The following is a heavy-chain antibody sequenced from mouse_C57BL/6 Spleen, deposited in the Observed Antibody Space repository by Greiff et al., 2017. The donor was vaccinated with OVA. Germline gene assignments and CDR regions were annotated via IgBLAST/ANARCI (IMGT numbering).Heavy chain of an antibody. CDR1: GYTFTDYE. Sequence: QVHVKQSGAELVRPGASVTLSCKASGYTFTDYEMHWVKQTPVHGLEWIGAIDPETGGTAYNQKFKGKAILTADKSSSTAYMELRSLTSEDSAVYYCTRSYYGSRDFDYWGQGTTLTVSS. J-gene: IGHJ2*01. D-gene: IGHD1-1*01. CDR3: TRSYYGSRDFDY. CDR2: IDPETGGT. V-gene: IGHV1-15*01.